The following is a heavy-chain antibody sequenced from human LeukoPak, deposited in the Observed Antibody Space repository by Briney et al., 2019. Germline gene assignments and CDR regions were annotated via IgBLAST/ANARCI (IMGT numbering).Heavy chain of an antibody. CDR3: GRGFSIVPAGIPDY. D-gene: IGHD2-2*02. Sequence: PGGSLRLSCAASGFTFGSYWMHWVRQAPGKGLVWVSRINTDGGSTTYADSVKGRFTISRDNVKNTLYLQMNSLRAEDTAVYYCGRGFSIVPAGIPDYWGLGTLVTVSS. J-gene: IGHJ4*02. V-gene: IGHV3-74*01. CDR2: INTDGGST. CDR1: GFTFGSYW.